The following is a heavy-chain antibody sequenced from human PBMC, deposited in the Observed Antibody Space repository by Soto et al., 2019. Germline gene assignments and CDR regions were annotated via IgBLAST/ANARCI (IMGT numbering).Heavy chain of an antibody. CDR1: GGTFSSYA. J-gene: IGHJ6*02. CDR2: IIPIFGTA. CDR3: ARAFSSSWYDYYYYYGMDV. V-gene: IGHV1-69*13. D-gene: IGHD6-13*01. Sequence: ASVKVSYKASGGTFSSYAISWVRQAPGQGLEWMGGIIPIFGTANYAQKFQGRVTITADESTSTAYMELSSLRSEDTAVYYCARAFSSSWYDYYYYYGMDVWGQGTTVTVSS.